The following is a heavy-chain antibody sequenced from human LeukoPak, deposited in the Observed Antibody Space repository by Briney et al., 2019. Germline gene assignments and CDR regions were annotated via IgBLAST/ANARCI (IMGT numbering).Heavy chain of an antibody. CDR2: IYYSGST. D-gene: IGHD3-10*01. CDR1: GYSISSGYY. CDR3: ARPHYYGSGSYYKNHYYYYMDV. V-gene: IGHV4-38-2*02. Sequence: SETLSLTCTVSGYSISSGYYWGWIRQPPGKGLEWIGSIYYSGSTYYNPSLKSRVTISVDTSKNQFSLKLSSVTAADTAVYYCARPHYYGSGSYYKNHYYYYMDVWGKGTTVTVSS. J-gene: IGHJ6*03.